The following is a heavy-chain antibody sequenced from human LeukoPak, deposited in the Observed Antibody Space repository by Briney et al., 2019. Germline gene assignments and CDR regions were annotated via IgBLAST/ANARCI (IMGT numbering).Heavy chain of an antibody. CDR1: GGSFSGYY. Sequence: SETLSLTCAVYGGSFSGYYWSWIRQPPGKGLEWIGEINHSGSTYYNPSLKSRVTISVDTSKNQFSLKLSSVTAADTAVYYCARGVDGDYADYYYYYMDVWGKGTTVTVSS. V-gene: IGHV4-34*01. J-gene: IGHJ6*03. D-gene: IGHD4-17*01. CDR2: INHSGST. CDR3: ARGVDGDYADYYYYYMDV.